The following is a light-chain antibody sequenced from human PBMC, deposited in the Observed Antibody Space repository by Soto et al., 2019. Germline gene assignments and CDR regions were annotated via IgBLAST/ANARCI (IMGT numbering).Light chain of an antibody. CDR3: QQYNSYSLT. CDR1: QSISSW. V-gene: IGKV1-5*03. Sequence: DIQMTQSPSTLSASVGDRVTITCRASQSISSWLAWYQQKPGKAPKLLIYKASSLESGVPPRFSGSGSGTEFTLTISSLQPDDFATYYCQQYNSYSLTFGVGTKVEIK. CDR2: KAS. J-gene: IGKJ4*01.